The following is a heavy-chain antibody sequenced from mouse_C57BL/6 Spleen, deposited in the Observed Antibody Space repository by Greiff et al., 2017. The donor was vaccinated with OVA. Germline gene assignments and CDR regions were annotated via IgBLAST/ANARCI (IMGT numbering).Heavy chain of an antibody. Sequence: EVKLEESGPELVKPGASVKISCKASGYSFTGYYMNWVKQSPEKSLEWIGEINPSTGGTTYNQKFKAKATLTVDKSSSTAYMQLKSLTSEDSAVYYCASSSDGYFDYWGKGTTLTVSS. CDR2: INPSTGGT. CDR1: GYSFTGYY. J-gene: IGHJ2*01. CDR3: ASSSDGYFDY. D-gene: IGHD2-3*01. V-gene: IGHV1-42*01.